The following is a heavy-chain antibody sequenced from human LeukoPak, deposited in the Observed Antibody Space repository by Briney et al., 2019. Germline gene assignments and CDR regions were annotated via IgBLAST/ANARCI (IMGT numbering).Heavy chain of an antibody. J-gene: IGHJ4*02. V-gene: IGHV3-30*18. D-gene: IGHD1-14*01. CDR1: GFTFSSYG. CDR3: AKDLHNGDFDY. CDR2: ISDDGGKK. Sequence: GGSLRLSCAASGFTFSSYGMHWVRQAPGKGLEWVALISDDGGKKYYADSVKGRFTISRDNSKNTLYLQMNSLRAEDTALYYCAKDLHNGDFDYWGQGTLVTVSS.